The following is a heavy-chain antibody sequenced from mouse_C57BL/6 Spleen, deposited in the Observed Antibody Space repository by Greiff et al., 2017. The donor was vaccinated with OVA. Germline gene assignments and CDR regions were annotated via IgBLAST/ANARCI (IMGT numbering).Heavy chain of an antibody. CDR1: GFTFSSYA. J-gene: IGHJ3*01. Sequence: DVMLVESGGGLVKPGGSLKLSCAASGFTFSSYAMSWVRQTPEKRLEWVATISDGGSYTYYPDNVKGRFTISRDNAKNNLYLQMSHLKSEDTAMYYCARDGGDGSSYAWFAYWGQGTLVTVSA. D-gene: IGHD1-1*01. V-gene: IGHV5-4*01. CDR2: ISDGGSYT. CDR3: ARDGGDGSSYAWFAY.